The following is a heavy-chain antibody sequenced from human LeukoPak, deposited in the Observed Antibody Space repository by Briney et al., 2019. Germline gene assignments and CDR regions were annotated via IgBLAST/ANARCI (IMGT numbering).Heavy chain of an antibody. CDR3: ARVPNYDYVWGSYRFLFGKTYYFDY. J-gene: IGHJ4*02. D-gene: IGHD3-16*02. CDR1: GESFSGSY. V-gene: IGHV4-34*01. Sequence: KSSETLSLTCAVYGESFSGSYWSWIRQPPGKGLEWLGDINQSGSTNYNPSLKSRVTISVDTSKNQFSLKLSSVTAADTAVYYCARVPNYDYVWGSYRFLFGKTYYFDYWGQGTLVTVSS. CDR2: INQSGST.